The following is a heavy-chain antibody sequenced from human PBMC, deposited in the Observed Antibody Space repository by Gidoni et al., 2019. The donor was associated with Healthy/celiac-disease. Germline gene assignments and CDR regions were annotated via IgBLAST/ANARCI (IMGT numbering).Heavy chain of an antibody. D-gene: IGHD3-16*01. J-gene: IGHJ4*02. V-gene: IGHV4-59*12. Sequence: QVQLQESGPGLVKPSETLSLTCTVSGGSISSYYWSWIRQPPGKGLEWIGYIYYSGSTNYNPSLKSRVTISVDTSKNQFSLKLSSVTAADTAVYYCARVSGDGGNYFDYWGQGTLVTVSS. CDR1: GGSISSYY. CDR3: ARVSGDGGNYFDY. CDR2: IYYSGST.